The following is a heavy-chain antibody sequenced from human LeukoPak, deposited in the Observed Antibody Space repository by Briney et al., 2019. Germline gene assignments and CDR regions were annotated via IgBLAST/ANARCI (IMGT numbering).Heavy chain of an antibody. D-gene: IGHD3-3*01. J-gene: IGHJ5*02. CDR3: ARGGERITIFGPIQNWFDP. CDR2: ISSSSSYI. V-gene: IGHV3-21*01. Sequence: PGGSLRLSCAASGVTFSTYGMHWVRQAPGKGLEWVSSISSSSSYIYYADSVKGRFTISRDNAKNSLYLQMNSLRAEDTAVYYCARGGERITIFGPIQNWFDPWGQGTLVTVSS. CDR1: GVTFSTYG.